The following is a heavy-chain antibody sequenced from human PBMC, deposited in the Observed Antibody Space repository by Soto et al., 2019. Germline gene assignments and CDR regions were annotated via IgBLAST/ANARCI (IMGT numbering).Heavy chain of an antibody. CDR1: GFTFSSYS. Sequence: EVQLVESGGGLVKPGGSLRLSCAASGFTFSSYSMNWVRQAPGKGLEWVSSISSSSSYIYYADSVKGRFTISRDNAKNSLYLQMNSLRAEDTAVYYCARMSSGWYYAFDIWGQGTMVTVSS. CDR3: ARMSSGWYYAFDI. CDR2: ISSSSSYI. D-gene: IGHD6-19*01. V-gene: IGHV3-21*01. J-gene: IGHJ3*02.